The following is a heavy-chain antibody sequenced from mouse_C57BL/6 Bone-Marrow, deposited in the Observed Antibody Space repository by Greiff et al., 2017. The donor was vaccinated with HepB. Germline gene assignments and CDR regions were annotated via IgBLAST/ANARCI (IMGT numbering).Heavy chain of an antibody. CDR2: ISSGGSYT. J-gene: IGHJ2*01. CDR1: GFTFSSYG. CDR3: SRQTGHY. D-gene: IGHD4-1*01. Sequence: EVHLVESGGDLVKPGGSLKLSCAASGFTFSSYGMSWVRQTPDKRLEWVATISSGGSYTYYPDSVKGRFTISRDNAKNTLYLQMSSLESEDTAIYYCSRQTGHYWGQGTTLTVSS. V-gene: IGHV5-6*01.